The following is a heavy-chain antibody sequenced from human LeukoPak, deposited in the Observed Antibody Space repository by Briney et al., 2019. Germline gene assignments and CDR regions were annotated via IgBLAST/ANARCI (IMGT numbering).Heavy chain of an antibody. J-gene: IGHJ3*02. D-gene: IGHD1-1*01. V-gene: IGHV3-53*01. Sequence: GGSLRLSCAASGFTVSSNYMSWVRQAPGKGLEWVSVIYSGGSTYYADSVKGRFTISRDNSKNTLYLQMNSLRAEDTAVYYCATTTGTFGLGAFDIWGQGTMVTVSS. CDR1: GFTVSSNY. CDR2: IYSGGST. CDR3: ATTTGTFGLGAFDI.